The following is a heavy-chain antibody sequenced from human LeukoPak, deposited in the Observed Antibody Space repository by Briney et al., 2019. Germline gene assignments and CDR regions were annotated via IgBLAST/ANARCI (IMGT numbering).Heavy chain of an antibody. J-gene: IGHJ5*02. Sequence: SETLSLTCAVYGGSFSGYYWSWIRQPPGKGLEWIGEINHSGSTNYNPSLKSRVTISVDTSKNQFSLKLSSVTAADTAVYYCARTVRNGPNWFDPWGQGTLVTVSS. CDR3: ARTVRNGPNWFDP. D-gene: IGHD1-1*01. CDR1: GGSFSGYY. V-gene: IGHV4-34*01. CDR2: INHSGST.